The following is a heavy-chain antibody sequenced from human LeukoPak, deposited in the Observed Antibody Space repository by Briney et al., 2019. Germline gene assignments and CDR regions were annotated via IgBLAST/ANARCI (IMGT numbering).Heavy chain of an antibody. Sequence: PSETLSLTCAVSGGSLTDYYWSWIRQPPGKGLEWIGEINHSGSTNNNPSLKSRITISVDTSKNQFSLKLRSVTAADSAVYYCARGLNSGYPTDWGQGTLVTVSS. J-gene: IGHJ4*02. CDR2: INHSGST. V-gene: IGHV4-34*01. CDR3: ARGLNSGYPTD. D-gene: IGHD5-12*01. CDR1: GGSLTDYY.